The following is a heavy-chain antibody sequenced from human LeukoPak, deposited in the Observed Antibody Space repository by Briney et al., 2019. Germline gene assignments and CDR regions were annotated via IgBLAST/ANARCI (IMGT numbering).Heavy chain of an antibody. J-gene: IGHJ6*04. Sequence: PSETLSLTCAVYGGSFSGYYWSWIRQPPGKGLEWIGEINHSGSTNYNPSLKSRVTISVDTSKNQFSLKLSSVTAADTAVYYCARTSANGWGKGTTVTVSS. CDR2: INHSGST. CDR1: GGSFSGYY. D-gene: IGHD6-6*01. V-gene: IGHV4-34*01. CDR3: ARTSANG.